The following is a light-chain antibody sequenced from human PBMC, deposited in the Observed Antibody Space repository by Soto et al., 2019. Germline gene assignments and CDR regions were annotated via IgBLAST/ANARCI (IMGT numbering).Light chain of an antibody. J-gene: IGKJ2*01. CDR1: QSLVYSDGNTY. CDR2: KVS. V-gene: IGKV2-30*01. Sequence: DVVMTQSPLSLPVTLGQPASISCRSSQSLVYSDGNTYLNWFQQRPGQSPRRLIYKVSNRDSGVPDRFSGRGSGTHFTLKISRVEAEDVRAYSCMQGTHWPRLPYRMYTFGQGTKLEIK. CDR3: MQGTHWPRLPYRMYT.